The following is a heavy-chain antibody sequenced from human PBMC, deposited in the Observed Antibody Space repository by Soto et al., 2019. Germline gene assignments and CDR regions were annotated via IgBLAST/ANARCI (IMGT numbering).Heavy chain of an antibody. V-gene: IGHV5-51*01. J-gene: IGHJ4*02. CDR1: GYNFAGYW. CDR2: IYPSDSDT. Sequence: GESLKISCKGSGYNFAGYWIAWVRQMPGKSLELMGIIYPSDSDTRYRPSFQGQVTISADKFISSAYLQWSSLRASDTAMYYCARGGVSTRPFDYWGQGTPVTVSS. D-gene: IGHD3-3*01. CDR3: ARGGVSTRPFDY.